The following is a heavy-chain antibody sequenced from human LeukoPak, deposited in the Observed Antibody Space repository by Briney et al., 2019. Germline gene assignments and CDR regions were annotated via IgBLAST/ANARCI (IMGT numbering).Heavy chain of an antibody. CDR3: ARDRGGEIDY. D-gene: IGHD3-10*01. J-gene: IGHJ4*02. Sequence: PSETLSLTCTVSGYCITSGYYWGWIRQPPGKGLEWIGSIYHTGSTYYNPSLKSRVTISVDTSKNQFSLKLSSVTAADTAVYYCARDRGGEIDYWGQGTLVTVSS. CDR1: GYCITSGYY. V-gene: IGHV4-38-2*02. CDR2: IYHTGST.